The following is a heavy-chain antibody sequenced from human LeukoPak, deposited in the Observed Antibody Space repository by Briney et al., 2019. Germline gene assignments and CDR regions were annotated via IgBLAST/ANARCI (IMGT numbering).Heavy chain of an antibody. CDR1: GFTFSSYA. CDR3: ARAVWSGYSSPHYYYYGMDV. D-gene: IGHD3-3*01. CDR2: ISSSSSYI. J-gene: IGHJ6*02. Sequence: GGSLRLSCAASGFTFSSYAMSWVRQAPGKGLEWVSSISSSSSYIYYADSVKGRFTISRDNAKNSLYLQMNSLRAEDTAVYYCARAVWSGYSSPHYYYYGMDVWGQGTTVTVSS. V-gene: IGHV3-21*01.